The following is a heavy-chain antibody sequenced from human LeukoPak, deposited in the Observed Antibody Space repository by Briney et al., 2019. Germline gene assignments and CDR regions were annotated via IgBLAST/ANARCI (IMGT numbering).Heavy chain of an antibody. CDR3: ARGVGVPAVNYYYYYYMDV. V-gene: IGHV4-4*07. CDR2: IYTSGST. J-gene: IGHJ6*03. CDR1: GGPISSYY. D-gene: IGHD2-2*01. Sequence: SETLSLTCTVSGGPISSYYWIWIRQPAAKALECIGRIYTSGSTNYNPSLKSRVTMSVDTSKNQFSLRLSSVTAADTAVYYCARGVGVPAVNYYYYYYMDVWGKGTTVTVSS.